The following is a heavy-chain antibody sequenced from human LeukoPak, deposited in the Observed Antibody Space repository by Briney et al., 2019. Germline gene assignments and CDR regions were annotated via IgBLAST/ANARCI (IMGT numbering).Heavy chain of an antibody. CDR1: GYTFTSYG. CDR2: ISAYNGNT. J-gene: IGHJ6*03. V-gene: IGHV1-18*01. CDR3: ARVWPDSSGYYYDYYYMDV. D-gene: IGHD3-22*01. Sequence: GASVKVSCKASGYTFTSYGISWVRQAPGQGLEWKGWISAYNGNTNYAQKLQGRVTMTTDTSTSTAYMELRSLRSDDTAVYYCARVWPDSSGYYYDYYYMDVWGKGTTVTISS.